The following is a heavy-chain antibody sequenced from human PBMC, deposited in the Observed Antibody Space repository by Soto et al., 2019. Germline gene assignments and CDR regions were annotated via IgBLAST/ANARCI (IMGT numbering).Heavy chain of an antibody. CDR1: GGTFSSYA. CDR3: AGEAVAEKYYFDY. V-gene: IGHV1-69*06. D-gene: IGHD6-19*01. J-gene: IGHJ4*02. CDR2: IIPIFGTA. Sequence: SVKVSCKASGGTFSSYAISWVRQAPGQGLEWMGGIIPIFGTANYAQKFQGRVTITADKSTSTAYMELSSLRSEDTAVYYCAGEAVAEKYYFDYWGLGTLVTVS.